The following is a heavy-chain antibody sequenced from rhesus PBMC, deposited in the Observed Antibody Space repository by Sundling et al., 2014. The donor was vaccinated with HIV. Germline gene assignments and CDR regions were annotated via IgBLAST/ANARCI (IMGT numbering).Heavy chain of an antibody. CDR1: GYTFTGYY. J-gene: IGHJ4*01. V-gene: IGHV1-200*01. CDR2: INPRNGNT. CDR3: AIHDY. Sequence: QVQLVQSGAGVKKPGTSVNLSCKASGYTFTGYYINWVKQAPGQVLEWMGWINPRNGNTLYAQKFQGRLTMTRDTSTSTAYMKLNSLTSKDTAVYYCAIHDYWGQGVLVTVSS.